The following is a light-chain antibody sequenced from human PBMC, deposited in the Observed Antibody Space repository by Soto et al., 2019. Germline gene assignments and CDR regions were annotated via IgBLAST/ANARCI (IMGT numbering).Light chain of an antibody. CDR3: QNSGTGFQV. CDR1: SGHSSYA. CDR2: LNNDGSH. J-gene: IGLJ2*01. V-gene: IGLV4-69*01. Sequence: QPVLTQSPSASASLGASVKLTCTLSSGHSSYAIAWHQKQPGKGPRYLMDLNNDGSHTKGDVIPDRFSGSCSEADRYLISSLLQYEDDAYYCSQNSGTGFQVFGGGTKLTVL.